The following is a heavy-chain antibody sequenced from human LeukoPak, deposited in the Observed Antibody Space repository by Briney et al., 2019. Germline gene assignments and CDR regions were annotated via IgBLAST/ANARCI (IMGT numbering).Heavy chain of an antibody. D-gene: IGHD5/OR15-5a*01. CDR1: GFTFSSYS. J-gene: IGHJ4*02. CDR3: AREDTLRRGSNFDY. CDR2: ISYNSGTI. Sequence: PGGPLRLSCAASGFTFSSYSMNWVRQAPGKGLEWLSYISYNSGTISYADSVKGRFTISRDNAKNSLYLQMNSLRAEDTAVYYCAREDTLRRGSNFDYWGQGTLVTVSS. V-gene: IGHV3-48*04.